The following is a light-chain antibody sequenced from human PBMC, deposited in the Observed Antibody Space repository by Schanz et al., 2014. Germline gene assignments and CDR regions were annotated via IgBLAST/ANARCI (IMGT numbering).Light chain of an antibody. CDR2: GAS. Sequence: EIVMTQSPATLSVSPGERATLSCRASQSVGSSFLAWYQQKPGQAPRLLVYGASSRATGIPDRFSGSGSGTDFTLTISRLEPEDFAVYYCQQYGSSSITFGQGTRLEIK. CDR3: QQYGSSSIT. V-gene: IGKV3-20*01. CDR1: QSVGSSF. J-gene: IGKJ5*01.